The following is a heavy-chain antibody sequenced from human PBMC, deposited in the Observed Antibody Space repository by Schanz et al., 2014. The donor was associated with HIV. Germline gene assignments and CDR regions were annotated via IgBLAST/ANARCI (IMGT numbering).Heavy chain of an antibody. Sequence: EVRLLESGGGLVQRGGSLRLSCAASGFTFSNYAMSWVRQAPGKGLEWVSGISSSGSSTYYADSVKGRFTISRDNSKNTLFLQMNSLRAEGTAVYYCVDVWIGYFRYWGQGTRVTVSS. V-gene: IGHV3-23*01. CDR2: ISSSGSST. CDR1: GFTFSNYA. CDR3: VDVWIGYFRY. D-gene: IGHD3-3*01. J-gene: IGHJ4*02.